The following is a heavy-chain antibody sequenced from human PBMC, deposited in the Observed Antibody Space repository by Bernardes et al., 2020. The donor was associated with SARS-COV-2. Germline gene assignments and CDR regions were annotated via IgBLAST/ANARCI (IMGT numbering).Heavy chain of an antibody. Sequence: GGSLRLSCAASGFTFSSYSMNWVRQAPGKGLEWVSSISSSSSYIYYADSVKGRFTISRDNAKNSLYLQMNSLRAEDTAVYYCARERWGSGFDDAFDIWGQGTMVTVSS. CDR1: GFTFSSYS. CDR2: ISSSSSYI. V-gene: IGHV3-21*01. CDR3: ARERWGSGFDDAFDI. D-gene: IGHD6-19*01. J-gene: IGHJ3*02.